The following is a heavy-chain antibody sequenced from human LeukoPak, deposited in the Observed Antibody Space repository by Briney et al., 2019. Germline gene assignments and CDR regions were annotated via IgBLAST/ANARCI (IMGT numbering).Heavy chain of an antibody. V-gene: IGHV4-34*01. D-gene: IGHD5-12*01. Sequence: SETLSLTCAVNGGSFSAYYWSWIRQPPGKGLEWIGEVNYSGSTNYNPSLKTRVTISVGSSKNQFSLKLSSLTAAETAVYYCARGGLRGRSGGTFDYWGQGTLVTVSS. J-gene: IGHJ4*02. CDR3: ARGGLRGRSGGTFDY. CDR2: VNYSGST. CDR1: GGSFSAYY.